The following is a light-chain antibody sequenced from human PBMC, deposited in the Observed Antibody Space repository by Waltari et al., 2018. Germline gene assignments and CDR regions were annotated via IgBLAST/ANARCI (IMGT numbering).Light chain of an antibody. Sequence: QSVVTQPPSASGTPGQTVTISCFGSISNIGSNSVNWYQHLPGTAPRLLIYRSNERPSRVPDRFSGSKSGTSASLAISGLQSEDEADYYCAAWDDTLSGVVFGGGIKLTVL. J-gene: IGLJ2*01. CDR1: ISNIGSNS. CDR2: RSN. CDR3: AAWDDTLSGVV. V-gene: IGLV1-44*01.